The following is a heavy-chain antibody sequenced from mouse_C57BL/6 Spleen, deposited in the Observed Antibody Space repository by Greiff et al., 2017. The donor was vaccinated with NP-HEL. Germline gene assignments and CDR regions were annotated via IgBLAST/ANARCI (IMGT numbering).Heavy chain of an antibody. D-gene: IGHD2-4*01. CDR2: ISYDGSN. V-gene: IGHV3-6*01. Sequence: ESGPGLVKPSQSLSLTCSVTGYSITSGYYWNWIRQFPGNKLEWMGYISYDGSNNYNPSLKNRISITRDTSKNQFFLKLNSVTTEDTATYYCATYDYVRFWGTGTTVTVSS. J-gene: IGHJ1*03. CDR1: GYSITSGYY. CDR3: ATYDYVRF.